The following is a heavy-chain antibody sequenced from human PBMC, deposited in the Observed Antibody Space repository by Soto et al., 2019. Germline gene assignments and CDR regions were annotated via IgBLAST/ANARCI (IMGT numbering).Heavy chain of an antibody. J-gene: IGHJ4*02. CDR1: GFTFSSYG. D-gene: IGHD2-15*01. Sequence: DVQLLESGGGLVQPGGSLRLSCAASGFTFSSYGMGWVRQGPGKGLEWVAVVSIGGSTHYAGSVRSRFTISRDNSKNTLSLQMMSLTAEDTDVYSCAKRRGAGGDFDYWGQGALVTVSS. CDR3: AKRRGAGGDFDY. V-gene: IGHV3-23*01. CDR2: VSIGGST.